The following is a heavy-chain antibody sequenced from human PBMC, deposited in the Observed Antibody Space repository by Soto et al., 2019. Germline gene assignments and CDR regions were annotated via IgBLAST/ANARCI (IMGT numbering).Heavy chain of an antibody. V-gene: IGHV4-31*03. J-gene: IGHJ5*02. CDR2: IYYSGST. D-gene: IGHD4-17*01. CDR1: GGSISSGGYY. Sequence: SETLSLTCTVSGGSISSGGYYWSWIRQHPGKGLEWIGYIYYSGSTYYNPSLKSRVTISVDTSKNQFSLKLSSVTAADTAVYYCARGVDYGDYLTYFDPWGQGTLVTVSS. CDR3: ARGVDYGDYLTYFDP.